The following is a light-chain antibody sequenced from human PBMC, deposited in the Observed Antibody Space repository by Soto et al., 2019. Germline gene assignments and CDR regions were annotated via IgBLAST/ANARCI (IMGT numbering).Light chain of an antibody. CDR1: SSDVGGYNY. CDR3: SSYTSSSTLVV. CDR2: DVS. J-gene: IGLJ2*01. Sequence: QSALTQPASVSGSPGQSINISCTGTSSDVGGYNYVSWYQQHPGKAPKLMIYDVSNRPSGVSNRFSGSKSGNTASLTISGPQAEDEADYYCSSYTSSSTLVVFGGGTKLTVL. V-gene: IGLV2-14*01.